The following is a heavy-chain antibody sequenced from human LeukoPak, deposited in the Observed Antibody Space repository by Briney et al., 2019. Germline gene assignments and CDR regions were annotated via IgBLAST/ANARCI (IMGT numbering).Heavy chain of an antibody. D-gene: IGHD3-16*01. Sequence: GGSLRLSCAASGFTFSSYSMNWVRQAPGKGLEWVSYISSSSSTIYYADSVKGRFTISRDNAKNSLYLQMNSLRAEDTAVYYCARDRPAVCLDYWGQGTLVTVSS. CDR2: ISSSSSTI. J-gene: IGHJ4*02. CDR3: ARDRPAVCLDY. V-gene: IGHV3-48*01. CDR1: GFTFSSYS.